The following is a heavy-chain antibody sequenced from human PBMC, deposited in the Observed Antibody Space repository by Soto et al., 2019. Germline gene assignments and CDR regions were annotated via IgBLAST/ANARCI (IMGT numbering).Heavy chain of an antibody. D-gene: IGHD1-26*01. CDR3: ASFPWVGAAGPYFAY. CDR1: GFTFTSSA. CDR2: IVVGSGNT. J-gene: IGHJ4*02. V-gene: IGHV1-58*01. Sequence: ASVKVSCKASGFTFTSSAVQWVRQARGQRLEWIGWIVVGSGNTNYAQKFQERVTITRDMSTSTAYMELSSLRSEDTAVYYCASFPWVGAAGPYFAYWGQGTLVTVSS.